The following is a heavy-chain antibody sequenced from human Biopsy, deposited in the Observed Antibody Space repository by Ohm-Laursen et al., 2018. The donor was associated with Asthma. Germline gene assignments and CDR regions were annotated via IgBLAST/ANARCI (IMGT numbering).Heavy chain of an antibody. V-gene: IGHV1-69*13. CDR1: GGTFNTYV. CDR2: INSVFGTT. Sequence: AASVKVSCKSLGGTFNTYVIGWVRQAPGQGLEWMGGINSVFGTTTYPQKFQDRVTITADDSTSTVYMELSSRRSEDTAVYYCARKAGSCISRTCYSLNFWGQGTLVTVSS. D-gene: IGHD2-2*01. CDR3: ARKAGSCISRTCYSLNF. J-gene: IGHJ4*02.